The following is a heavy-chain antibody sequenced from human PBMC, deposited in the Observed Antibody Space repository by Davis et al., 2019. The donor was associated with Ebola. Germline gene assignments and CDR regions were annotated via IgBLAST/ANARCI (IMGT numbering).Heavy chain of an antibody. CDR1: GFTSSSYV. V-gene: IGHV3-30*02. J-gene: IGHJ3*02. D-gene: IGHD6-19*01. CDR3: AREGAAVAGDAFDN. Sequence: PGGSLRPSCPASGFTSSSYVMHWVRQAPGKGLEWVAFIQYDGNDKYYADSVKSRFTITRDNSKNTLYLQMSSVRDEDTAVYYCAREGAAVAGDAFDNWGPGTMVTVSS. CDR2: IQYDGNDK.